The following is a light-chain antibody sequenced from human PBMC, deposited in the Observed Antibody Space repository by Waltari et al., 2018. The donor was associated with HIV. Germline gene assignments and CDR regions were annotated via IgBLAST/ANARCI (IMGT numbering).Light chain of an antibody. V-gene: IGLV2-14*03. J-gene: IGLJ2*01. CDR2: RVT. Sequence: QSALTQPASVSGSPGQSVTISCTGTTRYFGPSTLVSWYQQHPANVPKVIIYRVTSRPSGVPPRFSGSKSGNTASLTISGLRAEDEALYYCSTHTGNDTLAFGGGTKLTVL. CDR3: STHTGNDTLA. CDR1: TRYFGPSTL.